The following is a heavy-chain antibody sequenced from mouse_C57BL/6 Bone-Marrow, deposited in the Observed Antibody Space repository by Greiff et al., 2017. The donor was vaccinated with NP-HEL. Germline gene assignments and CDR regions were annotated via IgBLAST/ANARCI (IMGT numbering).Heavy chain of an antibody. V-gene: IGHV1-16*01. CDR2: INLFNGIT. CDR3: AFDSSGSFAY. J-gene: IGHJ3*01. D-gene: IGHD3-2*02. Sequence: EVQLQQSGPKVVNAGASVKLSCKSSGHSFSRYKMECVKQSHVKSLEWIEHINLFNGITNYNGNFKSKATLTVDISSSTAYMELSRLTSEDSEVYYCAFDSSGSFAYWGQGTLVTVSA. CDR1: GHSFSRYK.